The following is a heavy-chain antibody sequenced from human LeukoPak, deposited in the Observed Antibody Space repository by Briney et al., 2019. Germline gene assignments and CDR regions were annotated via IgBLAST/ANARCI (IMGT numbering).Heavy chain of an antibody. CDR3: ARDRSPAYCGGDCYWANAFDI. CDR2: IYYSGST. D-gene: IGHD2-21*02. J-gene: IGHJ3*02. V-gene: IGHV4-39*07. Sequence: SETLSLTCTVSGGSISSSSYYWGWIRQPPGKGLEWIGSIYYSGSTYYNPSLKSRVTISVDTSKNQFSLKLSSVTAADTAVYYCARDRSPAYCGGDCYWANAFDIWGQGTMVTVSS. CDR1: GGSISSSSYY.